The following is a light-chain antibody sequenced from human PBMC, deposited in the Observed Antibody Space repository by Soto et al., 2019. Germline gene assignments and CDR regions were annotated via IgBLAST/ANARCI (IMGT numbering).Light chain of an antibody. Sequence: IVLTQSPGTLSLSPGERATLSCRAVQSVASRNLAWYQQKSGQAPRLLIYGTSSRAVHTPDRFSGSGSGTDFTLTISGLEPEDFAVYYCQQYGSSPLITFGQGTRLEIK. J-gene: IGKJ5*01. CDR2: GTS. V-gene: IGKV3-20*01. CDR3: QQYGSSPLIT. CDR1: QSVASRN.